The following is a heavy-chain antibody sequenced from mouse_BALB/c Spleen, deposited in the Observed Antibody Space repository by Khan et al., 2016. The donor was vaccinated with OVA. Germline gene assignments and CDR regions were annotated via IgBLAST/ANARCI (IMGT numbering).Heavy chain of an antibody. V-gene: IGHV5-6-5*01. D-gene: IGHD2-14*01. CDR3: VREAYRYDEYYFDY. CDR1: GFTFSSYV. Sequence: EVMLVESGGDLVKPGGSLKLSCAVSGFTFSSYVMSWVRQTPEKRLEWVASISSGGTPAYPDSLKGRFTISRDNARNILYLQMRSLRLEDTAMYYCVREAYRYDEYYFDYWGQGTTLTVSS. CDR2: ISSGGTP. J-gene: IGHJ2*01.